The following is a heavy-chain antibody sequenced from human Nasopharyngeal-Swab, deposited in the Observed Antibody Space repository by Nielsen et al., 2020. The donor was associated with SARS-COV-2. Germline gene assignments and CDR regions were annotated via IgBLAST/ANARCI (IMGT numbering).Heavy chain of an antibody. J-gene: IGHJ3*02. CDR2: IYTSGNT. V-gene: IGHV4-4*08. D-gene: IGHD3-22*01. CDR3: ARAPPESYYDSSGYPPGGVFDI. Sequence: WIPQPPGKGLEWIGRIYTSGNTNYNPSLKSRVTISRDTSKNQFSLKLNSVTAADTAMYYCARAPPESYYDSSGYPPGGVFDIWGQGTMVTVSS.